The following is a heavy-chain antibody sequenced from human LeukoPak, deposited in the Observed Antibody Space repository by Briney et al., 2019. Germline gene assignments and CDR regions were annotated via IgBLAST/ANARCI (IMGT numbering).Heavy chain of an antibody. V-gene: IGHV4-34*01. Sequence: SETLSLMCAVYGGPYSGYYWSWIRQPPGKGLEWIGEINHSGSTNYNPPLKSRVTISVDTSKDQCALKLSSVTAADPAVYYCARGYSSSWFDPWGQGTLVTVSS. CDR3: ARGYSSSWFDP. D-gene: IGHD6-13*01. CDR2: INHSGST. CDR1: GGPYSGYY. J-gene: IGHJ5*02.